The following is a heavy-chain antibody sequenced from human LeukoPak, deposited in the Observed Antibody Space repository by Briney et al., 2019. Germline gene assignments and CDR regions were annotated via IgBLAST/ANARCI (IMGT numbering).Heavy chain of an antibody. D-gene: IGHD3-3*01. Sequence: SETLSLTCTVSGGSISSYYWSWLRQPPGKGLEWIGYIYYSGSTNYNPSLKSRVTISVDTSKNQFSLKLSSVTAADTAVYYCARAALTPHYDFWSGYTYYFDYWGQGTLVTVSS. J-gene: IGHJ4*02. V-gene: IGHV4-59*01. CDR1: GGSISSYY. CDR2: IYYSGST. CDR3: ARAALTPHYDFWSGYTYYFDY.